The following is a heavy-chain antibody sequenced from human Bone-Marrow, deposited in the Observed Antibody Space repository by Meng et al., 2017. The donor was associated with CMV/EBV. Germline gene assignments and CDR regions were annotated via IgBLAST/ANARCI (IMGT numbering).Heavy chain of an antibody. D-gene: IGHD5-18*01. V-gene: IGHV3-74*01. Sequence: GGSLRLSCAASGFTFSSYWMHWVRQAPGKGLVWVSRIISDGSSTSYADSVKGRFTISRDNAKNTLYLQMNSLRAEDTAVYYCARAYSYGYPPYYYGMDVWGQGTTVTVSS. CDR2: IISDGSST. J-gene: IGHJ6*02. CDR3: ARAYSYGYPPYYYGMDV. CDR1: GFTFSSYW.